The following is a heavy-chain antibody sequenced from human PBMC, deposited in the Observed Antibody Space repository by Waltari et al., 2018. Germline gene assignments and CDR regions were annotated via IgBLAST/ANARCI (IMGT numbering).Heavy chain of an antibody. Sequence: QLQLQESGPGLVKPSQTLSLTCTVSCGSISRRDYYWSWIRQHPGKGLEWIGYIYYSGRTYYNPSLRGRVTSSVDTSKNQFSLKLSSVTAADTAVYYCARESTVTNNYFDYWGQGTLVTVSS. CDR3: ARESTVTNNYFDY. CDR2: IYYSGRT. J-gene: IGHJ4*02. D-gene: IGHD4-4*01. V-gene: IGHV4-31*03. CDR1: CGSISRRDYY.